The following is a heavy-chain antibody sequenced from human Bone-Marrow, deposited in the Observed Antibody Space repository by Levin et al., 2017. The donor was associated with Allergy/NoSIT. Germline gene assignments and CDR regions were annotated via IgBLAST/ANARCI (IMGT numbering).Heavy chain of an antibody. CDR3: ARRTGEPYYYYYYMDV. CDR1: GFTFSSYW. D-gene: IGHD7-27*01. V-gene: IGHV3-74*01. Sequence: GGSLRLSCAASGFTFSSYWMHWVRQAPGKGLVWVSRINSDGSSTSYADSVKGRFTISRDNAKNTLYLQMNSLRAEDTAVYYCARRTGEPYYYYYYMDVWGKGTTVTVSS. CDR2: INSDGSST. J-gene: IGHJ6*03.